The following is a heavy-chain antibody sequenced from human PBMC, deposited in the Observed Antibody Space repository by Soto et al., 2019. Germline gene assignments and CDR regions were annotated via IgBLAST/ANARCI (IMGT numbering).Heavy chain of an antibody. V-gene: IGHV3-33*01. J-gene: IGHJ4*02. CDR2: IWYDGSNK. Sequence: QVQLVESGGGVVQPGRSLRLSCAASGFTFSSYGMHWVRQAPGKGLEWVSVIWYDGSNKYYADSVKGRFTISRDNTKNALDLQMNSLRAEDKAVYYGARSVAGTYYFDYWGQGTLVTVTS. CDR3: ARSVAGTYYFDY. D-gene: IGHD6-19*01. CDR1: GFTFSSYG.